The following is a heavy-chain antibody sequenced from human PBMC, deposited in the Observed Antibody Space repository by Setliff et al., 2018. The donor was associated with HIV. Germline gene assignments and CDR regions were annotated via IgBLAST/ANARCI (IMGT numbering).Heavy chain of an antibody. CDR3: ARATATWLVDN. CDR2: VYHSGGT. V-gene: IGHV4-59*01. D-gene: IGHD2-15*01. J-gene: IGHJ4*02. CDR1: GASISSYY. Sequence: PSETLSLTCNVSGASISSYYWSWIRQPPGKGLEWIGYVYHSGGTNYNPSLESRLTISTDASKYQFSLKLSSVTTADTAVYYCARATATWLVDNWGQGTLVTVSS.